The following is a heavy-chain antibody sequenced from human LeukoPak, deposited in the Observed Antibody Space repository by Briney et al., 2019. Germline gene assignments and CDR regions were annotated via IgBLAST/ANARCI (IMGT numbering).Heavy chain of an antibody. CDR3: ARVDYGSGCDS. D-gene: IGHD6-19*01. CDR1: GFTFSSYA. V-gene: IGHV3-64*01. Sequence: PGGSLRLSCAASGFTFSSYAMHWVRQAPGKGLEYVSAISSNGGSTYYANSVKGRFTISRDNSKNTLYLQMGRLRAEDMAVYYCARVDYGSGCDSWGQGTLVTVSS. J-gene: IGHJ4*02. CDR2: ISSNGGST.